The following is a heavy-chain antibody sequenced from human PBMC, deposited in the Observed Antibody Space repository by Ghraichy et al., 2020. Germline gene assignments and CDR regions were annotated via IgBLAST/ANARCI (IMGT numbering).Heavy chain of an antibody. CDR1: GFTFSSYA. CDR2: ISGSGGST. V-gene: IGHV3-23*01. J-gene: IGHJ4*02. D-gene: IGHD6-19*01. Sequence: GESLNISCAASGFTFSSYAMSWVRQAPGKGLEWVSAISGSGGSTYYADSVKGRFTISRDNSKNTLYLQMNSLRAEDTAVYYCAKDQPVYQSSETDYWGQGTLVTVSS. CDR3: AKDQPVYQSSETDY.